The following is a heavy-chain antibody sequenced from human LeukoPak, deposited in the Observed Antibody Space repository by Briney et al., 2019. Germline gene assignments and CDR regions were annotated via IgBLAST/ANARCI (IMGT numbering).Heavy chain of an antibody. D-gene: IGHD3-22*01. CDR2: ISGSGGST. CDR3: AKGGLYYYDRSGYYDY. V-gene: IGHV3-23*01. J-gene: IGHJ4*02. CDR1: GFTFSSYA. Sequence: GGSLRLSCAASGFTFSSYAMSWVRQAPGKGMEWVSAISGSGGSTYYADSVKGRFTISRDNSKNTLYLQMNSLRAEDTAVYYCAKGGLYYYDRSGYYDYWGQGTLVTVSS.